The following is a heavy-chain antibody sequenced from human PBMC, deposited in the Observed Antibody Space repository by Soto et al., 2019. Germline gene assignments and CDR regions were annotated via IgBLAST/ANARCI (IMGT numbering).Heavy chain of an antibody. V-gene: IGHV3-21*01. CDR2: ISSSSSYI. J-gene: IGHJ6*02. CDR3: ARDQYDFWSGYSPAPWYYYGMDV. CDR1: GFTFSSYS. D-gene: IGHD3-3*01. Sequence: GGSLRLSCAASGFTFSSYSMNWVRQAPGKGLEWVSSISSSSSYIYYADSVKGRFTISRDNAKNSLYLQMNSLRAEDTAVYYSARDQYDFWSGYSPAPWYYYGMDVWGQGTTVTVSS.